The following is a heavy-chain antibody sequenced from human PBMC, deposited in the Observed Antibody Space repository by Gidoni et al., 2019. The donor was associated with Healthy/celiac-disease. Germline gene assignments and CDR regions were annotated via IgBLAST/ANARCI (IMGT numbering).Heavy chain of an antibody. V-gene: IGHV4-4*07. CDR1: GGSISSYY. CDR3: AGIVGADGFDY. Sequence: QLQLQESGPRLLKPSETLSPTCTVSGGSISSYYCSWIRQPAGKGLEWIGLIYTSGNTNYNPSLKSRVTMSVDTSKNQFSLKLSSVTAADTAVYYCAGIVGADGFDYWGQGTLVTVSS. D-gene: IGHD1-26*01. J-gene: IGHJ4*02. CDR2: IYTSGNT.